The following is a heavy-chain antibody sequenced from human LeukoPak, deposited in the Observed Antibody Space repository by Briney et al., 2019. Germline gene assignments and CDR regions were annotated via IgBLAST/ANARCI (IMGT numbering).Heavy chain of an antibody. V-gene: IGHV4-38-2*02. CDR3: ARDSRVYDILTGYLIAYNWFDP. J-gene: IGHJ5*02. CDR1: GYSISSGYY. D-gene: IGHD3-9*01. CDR2: IYYSGST. Sequence: SETLSLTCTVSGYSISSGYYWGWIRQPPGKGLEWIGSIYYSGSTYYNPSLKSRVTISVDTSKNQFSLKLSSVTAADTAVYYCARDSRVYDILTGYLIAYNWFDPWGQGTLVTVSS.